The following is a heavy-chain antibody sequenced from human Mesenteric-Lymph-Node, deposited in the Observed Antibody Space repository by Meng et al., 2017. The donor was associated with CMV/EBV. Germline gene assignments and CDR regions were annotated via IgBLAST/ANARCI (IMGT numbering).Heavy chain of an antibody. D-gene: IGHD3-10*01. V-gene: IGHV3-48*03. J-gene: IGHJ3*02. CDR2: ISSSGSTI. Sequence: GESLKISCAASGFTFSSYEMNWVRQAPGKGLEWVSYISSSGSTIYYADSVKGRFTISRDNAKNSLYLQMNSLRAEDTAVYYCARVEYYYGSGIGDAFDIWGQGTMVTVSS. CDR3: ARVEYYYGSGIGDAFDI. CDR1: GFTFSSYE.